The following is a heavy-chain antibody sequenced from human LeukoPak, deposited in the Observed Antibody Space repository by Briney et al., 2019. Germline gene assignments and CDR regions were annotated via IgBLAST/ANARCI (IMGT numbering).Heavy chain of an antibody. D-gene: IGHD3-3*01. CDR1: GYTFTGYY. Sequence: ASVKVSCKASGYTFTGYYMHWVRQAPGQGLEWMGWINPNSGGTNYAQKFQGRVTMTRDTSISTAYMELSRLRSDDTAVYYCAREPLGDFNYYYGMDVWGQGTTVTVSS. CDR3: AREPLGDFNYYYGMDV. CDR2: INPNSGGT. J-gene: IGHJ6*02. V-gene: IGHV1-2*02.